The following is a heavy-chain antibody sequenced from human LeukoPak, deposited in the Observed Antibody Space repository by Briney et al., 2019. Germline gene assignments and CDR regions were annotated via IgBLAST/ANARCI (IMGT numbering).Heavy chain of an antibody. Sequence: TGGTLRLSCAASGFTFSKYGMSWVRQAPGKGLEWVSAISGSGGSTYYADSVKGRFTISRDISKNTLYLQMNSLRAEDTAVYYCARDHYDSPLDYWGQGTLVTVSS. J-gene: IGHJ4*02. CDR2: ISGSGGST. V-gene: IGHV3-23*01. D-gene: IGHD3-22*01. CDR1: GFTFSKYG. CDR3: ARDHYDSPLDY.